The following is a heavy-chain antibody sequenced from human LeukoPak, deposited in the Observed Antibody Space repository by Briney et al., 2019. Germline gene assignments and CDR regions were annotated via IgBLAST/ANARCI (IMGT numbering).Heavy chain of an antibody. J-gene: IGHJ4*02. V-gene: IGHV3-74*03. CDR3: ARGTDHYCGCNTDSNFDY. Sequence: GGSLRPSRCLLTPNLRKVSDEWDRQAPGKGLVWVSRLGTDGTYTKYADSVKGRFTISRDNAKNTLYLQMDSLRAEDTAVYYCARGTDHYCGCNTDSNFDYWGQGTLVTVSS. CDR1: PNLRKVS. D-gene: IGHD3-10*01. CDR2: LGTDGTYT.